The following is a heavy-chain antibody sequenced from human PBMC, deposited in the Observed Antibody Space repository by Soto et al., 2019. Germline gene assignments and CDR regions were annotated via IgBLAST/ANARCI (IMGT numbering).Heavy chain of an antibody. CDR3: AREGSSGFGMDV. V-gene: IGHV4-4*07. CDR1: GGSIRSYN. D-gene: IGHD6-25*01. J-gene: IGHJ6*02. Sequence: QVQLQQSGPGLVKPSETLSLTCTVSGGSIRSYNWSWIRQPAGKALEWIGRIYTSGTINYNPSLKSRVTILLDTSKNQFSLDLSSVTDADTAVYYCAREGSSGFGMDVWGQGTTVTVSS. CDR2: IYTSGTI.